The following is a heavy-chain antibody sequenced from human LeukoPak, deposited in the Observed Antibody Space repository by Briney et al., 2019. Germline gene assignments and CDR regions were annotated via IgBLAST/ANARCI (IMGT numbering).Heavy chain of an antibody. CDR2: ISGSGGST. CDR1: GFTFSSYG. J-gene: IGHJ4*02. V-gene: IGHV3-23*01. D-gene: IGHD3-22*01. CDR3: AKLLYYYDSSLPY. Sequence: GGSLRLSCAASGFTFSSYGMSWVRQAPGKGLEWVSAISGSGGSTYYADSVKGRFTISRDNSKNTLYLQMNSLRAEDTAVYYCAKLLYYYDSSLPYWGQGTLVTVSS.